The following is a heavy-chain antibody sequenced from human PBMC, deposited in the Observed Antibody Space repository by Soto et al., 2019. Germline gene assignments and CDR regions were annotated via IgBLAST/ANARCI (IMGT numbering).Heavy chain of an antibody. CDR2: ISGSGGST. CDR3: AKVIGYDTSGYAEN. V-gene: IGHV3-23*01. CDR1: GFTFSSYA. J-gene: IGHJ4*02. Sequence: GGSLRLSCAASGFTFSSYAMSWVRQAPRKGLEWVSAISGSGGSTDFADSVKGRFTISRDNSKNTLYLQMNSLRAEDTAVYYCAKVIGYDTSGYAENWGQGTQVTVSS. D-gene: IGHD3-22*01.